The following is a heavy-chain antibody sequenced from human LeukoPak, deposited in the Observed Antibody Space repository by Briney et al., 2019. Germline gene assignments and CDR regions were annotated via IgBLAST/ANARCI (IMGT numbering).Heavy chain of an antibody. CDR3: ARLSSSWYYGWFDP. V-gene: IGHV1-2*02. J-gene: IGHJ5*02. CDR1: GYTFTDYY. Sequence: ASVKVSCKASGYTFTDYYMHWVRQAPGQGLEWMGWINPNSGGTNYAQKFQGRVTMTRDTSISTAYMELSRLRSDDTAVYYCARLSSSWYYGWFDPWGQGTLVTVSS. D-gene: IGHD6-13*01. CDR2: INPNSGGT.